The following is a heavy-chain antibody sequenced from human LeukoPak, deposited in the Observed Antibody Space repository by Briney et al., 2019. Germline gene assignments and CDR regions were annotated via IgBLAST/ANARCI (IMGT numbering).Heavy chain of an antibody. D-gene: IGHD6-19*01. Sequence: PGGSLRLSCAASGFTFSSYSMNWVRQAPGKGLEWVSYISSSSSTIYYADSVKGRFTISRDNAKSSLYLQMNSLRAEDTAVYYCARVYRRAVAGTLYWGQGTLVTVSS. CDR2: ISSSSSTI. CDR1: GFTFSSYS. CDR3: ARVYRRAVAGTLY. V-gene: IGHV3-48*04. J-gene: IGHJ4*02.